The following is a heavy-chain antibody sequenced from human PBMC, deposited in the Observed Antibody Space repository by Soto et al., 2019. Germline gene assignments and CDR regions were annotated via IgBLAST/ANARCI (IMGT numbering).Heavy chain of an antibody. Sequence: EVQLVESGGGLVKPGGSLRLSCAASGFTFSSYSMNWVRQAPGKGLEWVSSISSSSSYIYYADSEKGRFTISRDNAKNSLYLQMNSLRAEDTAVYYCASPTLTSYFDYWGQGTLVTVSA. V-gene: IGHV3-21*01. CDR1: GFTFSSYS. CDR3: ASPTLTSYFDY. CDR2: ISSSSSYI. J-gene: IGHJ4*02.